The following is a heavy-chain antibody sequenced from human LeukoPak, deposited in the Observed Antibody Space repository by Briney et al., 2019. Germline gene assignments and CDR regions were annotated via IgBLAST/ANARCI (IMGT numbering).Heavy chain of an antibody. CDR1: GFTFSSYG. V-gene: IGHV3-33*08. D-gene: IGHD3-3*01. Sequence: GRSLRLSCAASGFTFSSYGMNWVRQAPGKGLEWVAVIWYGESNKYYADSVNGRFTISRDNSKNTLYLQMNSPRAEDTAVYYCVRGSLASGVVVYYYYYLDVWGKGTTVTVSS. CDR2: IWYGESNK. CDR3: VRGSLASGVVVYYYYYLDV. J-gene: IGHJ6*03.